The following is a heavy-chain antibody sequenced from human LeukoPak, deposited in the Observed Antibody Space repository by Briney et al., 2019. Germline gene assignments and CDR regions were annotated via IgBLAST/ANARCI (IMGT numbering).Heavy chain of an antibody. CDR1: GYTSTSYY. D-gene: IGHD2-21*02. CDR2: INPSGGST. J-gene: IGHJ4*02. CDR3: ARALVVATAIGYYFDY. V-gene: IGHV1-46*01. Sequence: ASVKVSCKASGYTSTSYYMHWVRQAPGQGLEWMGIINPSGGSTSYAQKFQGRVTMTRDTSTSTVYMELSSLRSEDTAVYYCARALVVATAIGYYFDYWGQGTLVTVSS.